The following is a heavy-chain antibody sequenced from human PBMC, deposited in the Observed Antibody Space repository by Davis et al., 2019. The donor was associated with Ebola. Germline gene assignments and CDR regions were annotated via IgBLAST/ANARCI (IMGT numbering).Heavy chain of an antibody. V-gene: IGHV3-11*04. D-gene: IGHD6-13*01. J-gene: IGHJ6*04. Sequence: GESLKISCAASGFTFSDYYMSWIRQAPGKGLEWVSYISTSGPTIYYADSVKGRFTISRDNAKNSLYLQMNSLRAEDTAVYYCARDPGSSWYFMDVWGKGTTVAVSS. CDR3: ARDPGSSWYFMDV. CDR1: GFTFSDYY. CDR2: ISTSGPTI.